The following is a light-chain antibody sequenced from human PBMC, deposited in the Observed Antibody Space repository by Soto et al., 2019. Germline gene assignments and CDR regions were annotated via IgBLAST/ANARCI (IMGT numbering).Light chain of an antibody. J-gene: IGKJ1*01. CDR1: QSVSDY. Sequence: ETLMTQSPATLSVSPGERATLSCRASQSVSDYLAWYQQKPGQAPRLLIYGASTRATGIPARFSGSGSGTEFTLTISSLQSEDFAVYYCQQYNNWPPWTFGQGTKVDIK. CDR3: QQYNNWPPWT. CDR2: GAS. V-gene: IGKV3-15*01.